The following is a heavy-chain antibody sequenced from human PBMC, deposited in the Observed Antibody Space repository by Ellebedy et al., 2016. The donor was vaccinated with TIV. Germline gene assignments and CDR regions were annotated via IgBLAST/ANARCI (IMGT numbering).Heavy chain of an antibody. V-gene: IGHV1-8*01. Sequence: AASVKVSCKASGYTFTSYEINWVRQATGQGLEWMGWMNSNSGDTGYAPKFQGRVTMTRNTSISTAYMELSSLRSEYTAVYYCARSPGSGDDAFDMWGQGTMVTVSS. J-gene: IGHJ3*02. CDR1: GYTFTSYE. CDR2: MNSNSGDT. D-gene: IGHD7-27*01. CDR3: ARSPGSGDDAFDM.